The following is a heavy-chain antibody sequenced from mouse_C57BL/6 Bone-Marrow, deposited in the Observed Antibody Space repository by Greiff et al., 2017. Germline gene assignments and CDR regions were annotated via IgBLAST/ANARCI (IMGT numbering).Heavy chain of an antibody. CDR3: ARWIYDGYYP. Sequence: EVQGVESGAELVKPGASVKLSCTASGFNIKDYYMHWVKQRTEQGLAWIGRIDPEDGETKYAPNFQGKSTITADTSSNTAYLQLSSLTSEDTAVYYCARWIYDGYYPWGQGTTLTVSS. CDR1: GFNIKDYY. D-gene: IGHD2-3*01. J-gene: IGHJ2*01. CDR2: IDPEDGET. V-gene: IGHV14-2*01.